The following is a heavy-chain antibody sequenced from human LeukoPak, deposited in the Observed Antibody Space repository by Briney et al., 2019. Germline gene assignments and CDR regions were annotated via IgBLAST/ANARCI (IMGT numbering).Heavy chain of an antibody. Sequence: GVSLRLSCAASGFTFSDYWMNWVRQTPGKGLEWVANIKRDGSDQNYVDSVKGRFTISRDNAKNSLYLQMNSLRAEDTAMYYCVGPKDWGQGTLVTVSS. CDR2: IKRDGSDQ. CDR3: VGPKD. V-gene: IGHV3-7*01. CDR1: GFTFSDYW. J-gene: IGHJ4*02.